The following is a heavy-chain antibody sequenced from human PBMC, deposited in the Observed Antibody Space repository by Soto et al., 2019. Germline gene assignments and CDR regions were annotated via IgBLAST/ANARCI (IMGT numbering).Heavy chain of an antibody. Sequence: GGSLRLSCAASGVTFSSYGMHWVRQAPGKGLEWVAVISYDGSNKYYADSVKGRFTISRDNSKNTLYLQMNSLRAEDTAVYYCAKDPMAHYYDSSGYPDYWGQGTLVTVSS. CDR2: ISYDGSNK. D-gene: IGHD3-22*01. CDR3: AKDPMAHYYDSSGYPDY. CDR1: GVTFSSYG. V-gene: IGHV3-30*18. J-gene: IGHJ4*02.